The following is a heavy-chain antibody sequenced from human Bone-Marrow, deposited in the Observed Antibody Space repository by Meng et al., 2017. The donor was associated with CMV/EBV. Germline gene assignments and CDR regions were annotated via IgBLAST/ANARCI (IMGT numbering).Heavy chain of an antibody. V-gene: IGHV3-30*02. Sequence: GESLKISCAASGFRFSSYGMHWVRQAPGQGLEWVAFIRYDGGNKYFTDSVKGRFTISRDNSKNTLYLQMNSLRAEDTAVYYCARVRDSMVMYYYYGMDVWGQGTTVTVSS. D-gene: IGHD5-18*01. CDR1: GFRFSSYG. CDR2: IRYDGGNK. CDR3: ARVRDSMVMYYYYGMDV. J-gene: IGHJ6*02.